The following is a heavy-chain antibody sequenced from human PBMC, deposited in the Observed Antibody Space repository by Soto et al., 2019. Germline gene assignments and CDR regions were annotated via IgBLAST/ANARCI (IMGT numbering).Heavy chain of an antibody. J-gene: IGHJ4*02. CDR2: VSHDGRNT. Sequence: GGSLRLSCAASGFTFSDYAMHWVRQAPGKGLEWVAVVSHDGRNTHYADSVKGRFTIFRDDSKNTLYLQMNSLRAEDTAVYYCAGGLLRGPLDYCGPGTLVTVSS. D-gene: IGHD3-3*01. V-gene: IGHV3-30*03. CDR3: AGGLLRGPLDY. CDR1: GFTFSDYA.